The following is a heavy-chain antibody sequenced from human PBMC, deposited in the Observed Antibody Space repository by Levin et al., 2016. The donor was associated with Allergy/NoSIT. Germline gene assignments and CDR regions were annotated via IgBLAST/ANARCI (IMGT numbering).Heavy chain of an antibody. D-gene: IGHD5-12*01. J-gene: IGHJ4*02. CDR3: ARVPKSGHDFDY. V-gene: IGHV3-72*01. CDR2: IRNKANSYTT. Sequence: WIRQPPGKGLEWVGRIRNKANSYTTEYAASVKGRFTISRDDSKNSLSLQINSLKTEDTAVYYCARVPKSGHDFDYWGQGTLVTVSS.